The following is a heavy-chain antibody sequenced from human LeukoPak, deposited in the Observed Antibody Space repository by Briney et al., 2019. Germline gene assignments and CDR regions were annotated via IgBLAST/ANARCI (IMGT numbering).Heavy chain of an antibody. Sequence: ASVKVSCKASGYTFTVYYMHWVRQAPGQGLEWMGRINPNSGGTNYAQKFQGRVTMTRDTSISTAYMELSRLRSDDTAVYYCARLAYDFWSGYYSDDAFDIWGQGTMVTVSS. CDR1: GYTFTVYY. V-gene: IGHV1-2*06. CDR2: INPNSGGT. J-gene: IGHJ3*02. D-gene: IGHD3-3*01. CDR3: ARLAYDFWSGYYSDDAFDI.